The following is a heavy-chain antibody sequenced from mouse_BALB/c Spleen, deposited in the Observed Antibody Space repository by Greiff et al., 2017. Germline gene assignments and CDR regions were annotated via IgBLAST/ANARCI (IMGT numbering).Heavy chain of an antibody. V-gene: IGHV1-7*01. Sequence: QVQLKESGAELAKPGASVKMSCKASGYTFTSYWMHWVKQRPGQGLEWIGYINPSTGYTEYNQKFKDKATLTADKSSSTAYMQLSSLTSEDSAVYYCARSFDYGSSYYFDYWGQGTTLTVSS. J-gene: IGHJ2*01. D-gene: IGHD1-1*01. CDR3: ARSFDYGSSYYFDY. CDR2: INPSTGYT. CDR1: GYTFTSYW.